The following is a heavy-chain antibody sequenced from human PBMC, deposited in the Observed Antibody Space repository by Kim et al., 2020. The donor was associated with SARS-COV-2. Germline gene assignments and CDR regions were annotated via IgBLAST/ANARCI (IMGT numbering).Heavy chain of an antibody. CDR3: AFSEIAAAGLWFDP. V-gene: IGHV1-18*01. D-gene: IGHD6-13*01. CDR2: ISAYNGNT. Sequence: ASVKVSCKASGYTFTSYGISWVRQAPGQGLEWMGWISAYNGNTNYAQKLQGRVTMTTDTSTSTAYMELRSLRSDDTAVYYCAFSEIAAAGLWFDPWGQEPWSPSPQ. CDR1: GYTFTSYG. J-gene: IGHJ5*02.